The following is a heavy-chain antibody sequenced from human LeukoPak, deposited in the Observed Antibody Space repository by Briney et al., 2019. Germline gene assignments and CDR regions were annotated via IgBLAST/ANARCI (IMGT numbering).Heavy chain of an antibody. CDR3: ARESASGSGSYSLAFDI. Sequence: PSETLSLTCTVSGGSISSYYWSWLRQPPGKGLGWIGYIYYSGSTNYNPSLKSRVTISVDTSKNQFSLKLSSVTAADTPVYYCARESASGSGSYSLAFDIWGQGTMVTVSS. D-gene: IGHD3-10*01. CDR1: GGSISSYY. V-gene: IGHV4-59*01. CDR2: IYYSGST. J-gene: IGHJ3*02.